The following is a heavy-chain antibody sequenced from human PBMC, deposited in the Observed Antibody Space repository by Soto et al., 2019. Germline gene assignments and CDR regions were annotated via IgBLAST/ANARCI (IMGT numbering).Heavy chain of an antibody. J-gene: IGHJ4*02. D-gene: IGHD6-13*01. CDR3: AKAVSSSWYLYFDY. Sequence: GGSLRLSCAASGFTFSSYGMHWVRQAPGKGLEWVAVISYDGSNKYYADSVNGRFTISRDNSKNTLYLQMNSLRAEDTAVYYCAKAVSSSWYLYFDYWGQGTLVTVSS. V-gene: IGHV3-30*18. CDR2: ISYDGSNK. CDR1: GFTFSSYG.